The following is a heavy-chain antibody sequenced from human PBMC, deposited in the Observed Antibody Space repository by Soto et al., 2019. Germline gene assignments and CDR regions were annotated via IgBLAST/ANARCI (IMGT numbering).Heavy chain of an antibody. V-gene: IGHV4-30-4*08. Sequence: QVQLQESGPGLVKTSQTLSLTCTVSGGSISSGDYYWSWIRQPPGKALVWIGYSNYSGSTYYNPSLKRRVTISVDTSKSQCSLKLSSVTAADTAVYYCACGYSYGNADYWCQGTLVTVSS. J-gene: IGHJ4*02. CDR1: GGSISSGDYY. D-gene: IGHD5-18*01. CDR2: SNYSGST. CDR3: ACGYSYGNADY.